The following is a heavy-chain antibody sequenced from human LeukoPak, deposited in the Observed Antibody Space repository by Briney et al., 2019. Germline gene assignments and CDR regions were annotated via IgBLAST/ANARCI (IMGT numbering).Heavy chain of an antibody. CDR2: IFYSGSS. D-gene: IGHD3-9*01. V-gene: IGHV4-59*01. CDR1: GGSISNYY. CDR3: ASGYYNRGAFDI. Sequence: SETLSLTCTVSGGSISNYYWSWIRQPPGKGLEWIGYIFYSGSSYYSPSLKRRVTISLDTSKSQFSLRLTSVTAADTAVYYCASGYYNRGAFDIWGQGTMVTVSS. J-gene: IGHJ3*02.